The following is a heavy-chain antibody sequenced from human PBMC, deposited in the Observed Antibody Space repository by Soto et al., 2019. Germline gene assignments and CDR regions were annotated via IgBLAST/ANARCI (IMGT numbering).Heavy chain of an antibody. CDR1: GDSVSSGAYF. CDR2: IYYTGST. D-gene: IGHD3-22*01. V-gene: IGHV4-31*03. J-gene: IGHJ3*02. Sequence: VQLQESGPGLVKPSQTLSLTCSVSGDSVSSGAYFWAWIRQHPGKGLEWIGYIYYTGSTYSNPSLDSRVTISLDTSKNQFSLKLSSVTAADTAVYYCESRYGSNGYNDAFDIWGRGTMVTVSS. CDR3: ESRYGSNGYNDAFDI.